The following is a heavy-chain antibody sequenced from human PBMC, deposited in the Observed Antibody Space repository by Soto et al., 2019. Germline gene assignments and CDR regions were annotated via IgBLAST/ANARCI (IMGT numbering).Heavy chain of an antibody. V-gene: IGHV4-30-2*01. CDR3: ARVVPAAIGWFDP. CDR2: IYHSGST. CDR1: GGSISSGGYS. J-gene: IGHJ5*02. D-gene: IGHD2-2*02. Sequence: SETLSLTCAVSGGSISSGGYSWSWIRQPPGKGLEWIGYIYHSGSTYYNPSLKSRVTISVDRSKNQFSLKLSSVTAADTAVYYCARVVPAAIGWFDPWGQGTLVTVSS.